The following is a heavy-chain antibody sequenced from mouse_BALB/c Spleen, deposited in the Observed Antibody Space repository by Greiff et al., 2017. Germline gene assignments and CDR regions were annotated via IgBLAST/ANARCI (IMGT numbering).Heavy chain of an antibody. Sequence: EVQLVESGGGLVKPGGSLKLSCAASGFTFSSYTMSWVRQTPEKRLEWVATISSGGGNTYYPDSVKGRFTISSDNAKNNLYLQMSSLRSEDTALYYCARYRGDGAWFAYWGQGTLVTVSA. CDR3: ARYRGDGAWFAY. CDR2: ISSGGGNT. CDR1: GFTFSSYT. J-gene: IGHJ3*01. V-gene: IGHV5-9*03.